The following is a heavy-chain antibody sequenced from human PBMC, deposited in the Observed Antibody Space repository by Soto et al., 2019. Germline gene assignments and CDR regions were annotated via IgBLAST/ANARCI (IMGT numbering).Heavy chain of an antibody. CDR2: IYYSGST. V-gene: IGHV4-59*01. CDR3: ARQWFTVLVWLRPYYYGMDV. Sequence: SETLSLTCTVSGGSISSYYWSWIRQPPGKGLEWIGYIYYSGSTNYNPSLKSRVTISVDTSKNQFSLKLSSVTAADTAVYYCARQWFTVLVWLRPYYYGMDVWGQGTTVTVSS. D-gene: IGHD5-12*01. J-gene: IGHJ6*01. CDR1: GGSISSYY.